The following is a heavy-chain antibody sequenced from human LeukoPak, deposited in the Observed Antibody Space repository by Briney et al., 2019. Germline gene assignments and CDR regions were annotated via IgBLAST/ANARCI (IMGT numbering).Heavy chain of an antibody. D-gene: IGHD5-24*01. CDR3: AKTRGREEGWRQLWYFDY. V-gene: IGHV3-23*01. CDR1: GFTFSSYA. Sequence: GGSLRLSCAASGFTFSSYAMSWVRQAPGKGLEWVSAISGSGGSTYYADSVKGRFTISRDNSKNTLYLQMNSLRAEDTAVYYCAKTRGREEGWRQLWYFDYWGQGTLVTVSS. J-gene: IGHJ4*02. CDR2: ISGSGGST.